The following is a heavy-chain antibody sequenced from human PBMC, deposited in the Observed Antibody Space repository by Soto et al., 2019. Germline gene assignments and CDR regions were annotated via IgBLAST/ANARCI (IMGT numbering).Heavy chain of an antibody. D-gene: IGHD4-17*01. J-gene: IGHJ2*01. CDR1: EFTFSNYA. CDR2: ISGRAGDT. V-gene: IGHV3-23*01. Sequence: EVQLLESGGGLVQPGGSLRLSCAASEFTFSNYAMTWVRQAPGKGLEWVSAISGRAGDTYYADSVEGRFTISRDNSKNTPYRQMNSLRAKDTAVYYCANGGGITVTTNWYFDLWGRGTLVTVSS. CDR3: ANGGGITVTTNWYFDL.